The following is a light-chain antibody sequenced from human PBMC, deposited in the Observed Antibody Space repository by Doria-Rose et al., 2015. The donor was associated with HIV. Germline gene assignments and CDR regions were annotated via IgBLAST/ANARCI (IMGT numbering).Light chain of an antibody. CDR1: QGITSN. Sequence: DVQLTQSPSSLSASVGDRVTITCRASQGITSNLNWYQQKAGKAPKLLIFTATTLQSGVPSRFSGGGSGTDFPLTISSLQPEDFATYYCQQTYSFPYSFGQGTKLDIE. J-gene: IGKJ2*01. CDR2: TAT. V-gene: IGKV1-39*01. CDR3: QQTYSFPYS.